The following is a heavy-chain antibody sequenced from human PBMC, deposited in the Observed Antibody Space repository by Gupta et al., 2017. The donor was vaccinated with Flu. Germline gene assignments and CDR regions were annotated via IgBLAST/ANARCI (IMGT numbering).Heavy chain of an antibody. V-gene: IGHV3-30*18. CDR1: TLSDSG. J-gene: IGHJ6*02. CDR3: AKAVGLNHHYYYGMDG. Sequence: TLSDSGMPWVSQAPGKGLEWVTAKSDDGSNNEYADAGRGRGTIARDISQNTLYLNMTSLSPEDTALYYCAKAVGLNHHYYYGMDGWGQGTAVTVSS. D-gene: IGHD1-26*01. CDR2: KSDDGSNN.